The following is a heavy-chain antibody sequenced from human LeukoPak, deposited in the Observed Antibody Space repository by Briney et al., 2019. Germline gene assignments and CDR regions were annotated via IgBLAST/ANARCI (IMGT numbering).Heavy chain of an antibody. J-gene: IGHJ2*01. CDR3: ARRRDGENWYFDL. D-gene: IGHD3-3*01. CDR2: ISAYNGNT. CDR1: GYTFTSYG. V-gene: IGHV1-18*01. Sequence: ASVKVSCKASGYTFTSYGVTWVRQAPGQGLEWMGWISAYNGNTNYAQKLQGRVTMTTDTSTTTAYMELRSLRSDDTAVYYCARRRDGENWYFDLWGRGTLVTVSS.